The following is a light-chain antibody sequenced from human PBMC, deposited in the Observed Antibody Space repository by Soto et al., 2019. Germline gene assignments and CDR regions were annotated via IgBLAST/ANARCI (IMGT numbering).Light chain of an antibody. V-gene: IGKV3-11*01. CDR3: QQRGDWPPIT. Sequence: EIVMTQSPATLSVSPGERATLSCRASRSVSSNLAWYQQKPGQPPRLLIYNASNRTTGIPARFSGSGSGTDFTLTISSLEPEDFAVYYCQQRGDWPPITFGQGTRLEIK. CDR1: RSVSSN. CDR2: NAS. J-gene: IGKJ5*01.